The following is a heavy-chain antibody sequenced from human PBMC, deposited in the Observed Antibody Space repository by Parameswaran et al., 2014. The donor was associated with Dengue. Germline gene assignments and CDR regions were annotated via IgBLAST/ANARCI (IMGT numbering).Heavy chain of an antibody. Sequence: VRQMPGKGLEWIGEIYHSGSTNYNPSLKSRVTISVDKSKNQFSLKLSSVTAADTAVYYCARDRRDFWSGYYRENYYYYGMDVWGQGTTVTVSS. J-gene: IGHJ6*02. V-gene: IGHV4-4*02. CDR2: IYHSGST. D-gene: IGHD3-3*01. CDR3: ARDRRDFWSGYYRENYYYYGMDV.